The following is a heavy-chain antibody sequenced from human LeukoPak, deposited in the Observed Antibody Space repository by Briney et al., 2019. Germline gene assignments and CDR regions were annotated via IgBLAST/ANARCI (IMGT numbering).Heavy chain of an antibody. D-gene: IGHD1-1*01. CDR2: INPSCGST. CDR3: ARSSPYDWNVAFDY. J-gene: IGHJ4*02. V-gene: IGHV1-46*03. Sequence: ASVKVSCKASGYTFTSYYMHGVRQAPGQGLEWMGIINPSCGSTTYAQHFQGRVTITREPSTSTVYMELSSLRSEDTAVYYCARSSPYDWNVAFDYWGQGTLVTVSS. CDR1: GYTFTSYY.